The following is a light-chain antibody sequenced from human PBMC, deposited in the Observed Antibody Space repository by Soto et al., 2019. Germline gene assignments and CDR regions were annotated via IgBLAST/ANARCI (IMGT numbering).Light chain of an antibody. J-gene: IGLJ3*02. CDR2: STN. Sequence: QAVVTQEPSLTVSPGGTVTLTCTSNTGAVTTRSFPNWFQQKPGQTPRALIYSTNYKYSWTPARFSGSLLGGKAALTLSGVQPEDEAEYYCLLSFGSFWVFGGGTKLNVL. CDR1: TGAVTTRSF. V-gene: IGLV7-43*01. CDR3: LLSFGSFWV.